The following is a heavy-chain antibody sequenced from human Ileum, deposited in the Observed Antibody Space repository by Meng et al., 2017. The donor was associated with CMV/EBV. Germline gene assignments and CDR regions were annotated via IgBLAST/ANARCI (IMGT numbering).Heavy chain of an antibody. CDR2: INYSGNT. J-gene: IGHJ6*02. CDR1: GGSISHYY. CDR3: ARGKPAGSVTTFSSYGMDI. D-gene: IGHD4-17*01. V-gene: IGHV4-59*01. Sequence: SETLSLTCAVSGGSISHYYWSWIRQSPGKGLEWIGYINYSGNTRYNPSLTGRVTISLDTSKNQFSLKLTSATAADTAIYYCARGKPAGSVTTFSSYGMDIWGHGTTVTVSS.